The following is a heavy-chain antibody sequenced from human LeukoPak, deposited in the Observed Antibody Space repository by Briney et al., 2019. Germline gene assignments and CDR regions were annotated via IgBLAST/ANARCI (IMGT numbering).Heavy chain of an antibody. Sequence: SETLSLTCTVSGESISGFYWTWIRQPPGKGLEWIGYIYYSGSTNYNPSLKSRVTISVDTSKNQFSLKLSSVTAADTAVYYCARHAVIIVVVPAAMLGWFDPWGQGTLVTVSS. J-gene: IGHJ5*02. CDR2: IYYSGST. CDR1: GESISGFY. V-gene: IGHV4-59*08. CDR3: ARHAVIIVVVPAAMLGWFDP. D-gene: IGHD2-2*01.